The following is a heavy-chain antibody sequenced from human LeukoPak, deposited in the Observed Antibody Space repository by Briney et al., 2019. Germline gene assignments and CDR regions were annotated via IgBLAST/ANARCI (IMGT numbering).Heavy chain of an antibody. J-gene: IGHJ2*01. V-gene: IGHV4-39*02. CDR2: IYNSGST. CDR3: ARDLRLRSYSYFDP. CDR1: GGSISSSSYY. D-gene: IGHD5-12*01. Sequence: SETLSLTCTVSGGSISSSSYYWGWIRQSPGKGLEWIGSIYNSGSTYYNPSLKSRVTISVDTSKNQFSLKLSSVTAADTAVYFCARDLRLRSYSYFDPWGRGTLVTVSS.